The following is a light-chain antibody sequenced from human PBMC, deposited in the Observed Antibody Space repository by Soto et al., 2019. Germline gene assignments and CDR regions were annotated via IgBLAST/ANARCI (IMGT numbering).Light chain of an antibody. Sequence: EIVMAQSPATLSVSPGESATLSCRASQSVSSDLAWYQQTPGQPPRLLIYGASTRATGIPARFSGSGSGTEFTLTISSLQSEACAVYYCQQYHTWPVFGGGTKVEI. CDR1: QSVSSD. J-gene: IGKJ4*01. V-gene: IGKV3-15*01. CDR3: QQYHTWPV. CDR2: GAS.